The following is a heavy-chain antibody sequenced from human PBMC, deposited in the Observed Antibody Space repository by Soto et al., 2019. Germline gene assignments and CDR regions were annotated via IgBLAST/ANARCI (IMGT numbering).Heavy chain of an antibody. J-gene: IGHJ6*02. CDR3: VTSGNGNRPLRLRYYYGMDV. V-gene: IGHV4-34*01. Sequence: QVQLQQWGAGLLKPSETLSLTCSVSGGSFSDYYWNWIRQPPGQGLEWIGEINHSGTTNYNPPLKRLVTMSVDTSKKQFYLRLNSVTAADTAVYYCVTSGNGNRPLRLRYYYGMDVWGRGTTVTVSS. CDR2: INHSGTT. D-gene: IGHD3-16*01. CDR1: GGSFSDYY.